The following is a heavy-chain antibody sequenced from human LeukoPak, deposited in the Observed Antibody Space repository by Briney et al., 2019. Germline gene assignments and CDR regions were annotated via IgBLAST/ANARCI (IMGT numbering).Heavy chain of an antibody. Sequence: GRSLRLSCAASGFTFDDYAMHWVRQAPGKGLEWVSYIGTIISTTYYADSVKGRFTVSRDDAKGSLYLQMSSLRAEDTAVYYCARTVYDLRGQRLIPGLDYWGQGTLVTVSS. J-gene: IGHJ4*02. CDR3: ARTVYDLRGQRLIPGLDY. V-gene: IGHV3-48*03. D-gene: IGHD6-25*01. CDR2: IGTIISTT. CDR1: GFTFDDYA.